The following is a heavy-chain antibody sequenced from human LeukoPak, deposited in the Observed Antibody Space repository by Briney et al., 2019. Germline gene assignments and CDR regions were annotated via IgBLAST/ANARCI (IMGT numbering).Heavy chain of an antibody. CDR2: ISGDNPGT. CDR1: GFTFSTYA. Sequence: GGSLRLSCEASGFTFSTYAMSWVRQTPGKGLEWVAAISGDNPGTYHASSVRGRFTISRDNSKNTVHLEMNALRAEAAAIYYCAKASVGHCSGAFCYHFDSWGQGTLVTVSS. D-gene: IGHD2-15*01. J-gene: IGHJ4*02. CDR3: AKASVGHCSGAFCYHFDS. V-gene: IGHV3-23*01.